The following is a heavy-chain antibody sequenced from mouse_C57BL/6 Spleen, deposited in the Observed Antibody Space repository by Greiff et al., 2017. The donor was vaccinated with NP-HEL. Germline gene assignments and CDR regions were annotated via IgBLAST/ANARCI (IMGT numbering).Heavy chain of an antibody. CDR2: IYPGSGNT. D-gene: IGHD1-1*01. CDR3: ARGGTTVVEDAMDY. J-gene: IGHJ4*01. CDR1: GYTFTDYY. V-gene: IGHV1-76*01. Sequence: VQLQQSGAELVRPGASVKLSCKASGYTFTDYYINWVKQRPGQGLEWIARIYPGSGNTYYNEKFKGKATLTAEKSSSTAYMQLSSLTSEDSAVYFCARGGTTVVEDAMDYWGQGTSVTVSS.